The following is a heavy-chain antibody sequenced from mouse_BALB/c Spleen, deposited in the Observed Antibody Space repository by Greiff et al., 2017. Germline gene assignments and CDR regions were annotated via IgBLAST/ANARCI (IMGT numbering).Heavy chain of an antibody. CDR1: GYAFTNYL. CDR3: ARSGTTVVQYYYAMDY. CDR2: INPGSGGT. Sequence: VQLQQSGAELVRPGTSVKVSCKASGYAFTNYLIAWVKQRPGQGLEWIGVINPGSGGTNYNEKFKGKATLTADKSSSTAYMQLSSLTSDDSAVYFCARSGTTVVQYYYAMDYWGQGTSVTVSS. D-gene: IGHD1-1*01. J-gene: IGHJ4*01. V-gene: IGHV1-54*01.